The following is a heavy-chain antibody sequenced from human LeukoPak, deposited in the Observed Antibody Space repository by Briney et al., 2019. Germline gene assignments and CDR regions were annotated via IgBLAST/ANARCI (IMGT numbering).Heavy chain of an antibody. CDR3: ARAGRITMIVVVKEYAFDI. V-gene: IGHV4-34*01. CDR2: INHSGST. D-gene: IGHD3-22*01. Sequence: SETLSLTCAVYGGSFSGYYWSWIRQPPGKGLEWIGEINHSGSTNYNPSLKSRVTISVDTSKNQSSLKLSSVTAADTAVYYCARAGRITMIVVVKEYAFDIWGQGTMVTVSS. CDR1: GGSFSGYY. J-gene: IGHJ3*02.